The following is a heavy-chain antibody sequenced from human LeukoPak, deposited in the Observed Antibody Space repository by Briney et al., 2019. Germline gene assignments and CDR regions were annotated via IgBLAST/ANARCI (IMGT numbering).Heavy chain of an antibody. CDR2: ISSSSSYI. CDR1: GFTFSSYS. V-gene: IGHV3-21*01. D-gene: IGHD6-13*01. J-gene: IGHJ4*02. Sequence: GGSLRLSCAAFGFTFSSYSMNWVRQAPGKGLEWVSSISSSSSYIYYADSVKGRFTISRDNAKNSLYLQMNSLRAEDTAVYYCARDFVAAAGKFYWGQGTLVTVSS. CDR3: ARDFVAAAGKFY.